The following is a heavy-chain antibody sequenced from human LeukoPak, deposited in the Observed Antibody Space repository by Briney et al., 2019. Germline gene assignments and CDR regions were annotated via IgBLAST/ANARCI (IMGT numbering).Heavy chain of an antibody. CDR3: ARDLYCSGGSCYPKKSGAFDI. D-gene: IGHD2-15*01. Sequence: GGSLRLSCAASGFTFSSYWLSWVRQAPGKGLEWVANIKQDGSEKYYVDSVKGRFTISRDNAKNSLYLQMNSLRAEDTAGYYCARDLYCSGGSCYPKKSGAFDIWGQGTMVTVSS. J-gene: IGHJ3*02. CDR1: GFTFSSYW. CDR2: IKQDGSEK. V-gene: IGHV3-7*01.